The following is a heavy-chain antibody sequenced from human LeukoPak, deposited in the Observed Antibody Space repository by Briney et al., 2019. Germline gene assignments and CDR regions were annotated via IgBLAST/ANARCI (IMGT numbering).Heavy chain of an antibody. V-gene: IGHV3-73*01. CDR2: IDKEKNSYATAS. CDR1: GFTFSGSA. Sequence: GGSLKLSCAASGFTFSGSAIHWVRQSFGKGLEWIGHIDKEKNSYATASAYAVSVEGRFTVSRDDSKNMAFLQMSGLKSEDTALYFCTRDSGTYNWLDPWGQGTLVNVSS. CDR3: TRDSGTYNWLDP. D-gene: IGHD1-26*01. J-gene: IGHJ5*02.